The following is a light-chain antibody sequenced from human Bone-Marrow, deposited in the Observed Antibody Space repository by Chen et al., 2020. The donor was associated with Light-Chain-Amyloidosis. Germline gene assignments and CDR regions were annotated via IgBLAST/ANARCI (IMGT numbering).Light chain of an antibody. CDR2: ENN. V-gene: IGLV1-51*02. Sequence: QSVLTQPPSVSAAPGQKVTISCSGSNSNIGINYVSWYQQLPGTSPKLLIYENNQRPSWIPDRCSGAKSGTSATLGVAGLQTGDEADYYCATWDSSLTVWMFGGGTKLTVL. CDR3: ATWDSSLTVWM. CDR1: NSNIGINY. J-gene: IGLJ3*02.